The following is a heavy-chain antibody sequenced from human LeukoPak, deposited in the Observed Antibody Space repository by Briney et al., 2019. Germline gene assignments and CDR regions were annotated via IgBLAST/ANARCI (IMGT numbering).Heavy chain of an antibody. Sequence: SETLSLTCTASGGSISSGGYSWSWIRQPPGKGLEWIGYIYCSGSTNYNPSLKSRVTISVDTSKNQFSLKLSSVTAADAAVYYCARASIAAAGSGAFDIWGQGTMVTVSS. J-gene: IGHJ3*02. CDR1: GGSISSGGYS. D-gene: IGHD6-13*01. CDR3: ARASIAAAGSGAFDI. CDR2: IYCSGST. V-gene: IGHV4-61*08.